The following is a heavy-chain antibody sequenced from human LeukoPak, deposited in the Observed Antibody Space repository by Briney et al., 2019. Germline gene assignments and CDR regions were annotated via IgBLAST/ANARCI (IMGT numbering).Heavy chain of an antibody. J-gene: IGHJ4*02. D-gene: IGHD4-17*01. V-gene: IGHV4-31*03. CDR3: ARDSLPLDYGDYRYFDY. CDR1: GGSISSGGYY. CDR2: IYYSGST. Sequence: SETLSLTCTVSGGSISSGGYYWSWIRQHPGQGLEWIGYIYYSGSTYYNPSLKSRVTISVDTSKNQFSLKLSSVTAADTAVYYCARDSLPLDYGDYRYFDYWGQGTLVTVSS.